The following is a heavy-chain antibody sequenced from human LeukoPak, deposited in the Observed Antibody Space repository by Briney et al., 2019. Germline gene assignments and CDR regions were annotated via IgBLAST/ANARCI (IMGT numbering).Heavy chain of an antibody. D-gene: IGHD4-11*01. J-gene: IGHJ4*02. CDR2: ISNSGSA. CDR1: GVSISSNY. Sequence: SETLSLTCIVSGVSISSNYWSWIRQPPEKGLEWIGYISNSGSADRHPSLKSRVTISLDTSKNQLSLNLSSVTAADTAVYCCAGYDHSNYLAYWGQGTRVTVSS. V-gene: IGHV4-59*13. CDR3: AGYDHSNYLAY.